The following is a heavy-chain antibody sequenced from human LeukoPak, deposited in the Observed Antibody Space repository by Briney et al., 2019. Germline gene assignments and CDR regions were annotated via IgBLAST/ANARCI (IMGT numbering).Heavy chain of an antibody. V-gene: IGHV3-23*01. CDR1: GFTFSSYA. J-gene: IGHJ3*02. CDR2: ISGSGDST. Sequence: GGSLRLSCEASGFTFSSYAMSWVRQAPGKGLEWVSVISGSGDSTYYADSVEGRCTISRDNSKDALYLQMNSLRAEDTAMYYCARNILFAFDIWGQGTMVAVSS. CDR3: ARNILFAFDI.